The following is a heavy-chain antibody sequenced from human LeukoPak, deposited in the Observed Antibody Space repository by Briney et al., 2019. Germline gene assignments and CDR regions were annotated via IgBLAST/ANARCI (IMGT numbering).Heavy chain of an antibody. CDR1: GYTFTYYY. CDR3: ATTFVANAFDV. CDR2: INPNTGGT. J-gene: IGHJ3*01. D-gene: IGHD2-21*01. Sequence: ASVKVSCKASGYTFTYYYIHWVRKAPGQGLEWMGRINPNTGGTDFALKFQGRVTMTRDTSISTAYMELSSLRSDDSAVYYCATTFVANAFDVWGQGAMVTVSS. V-gene: IGHV1-2*06.